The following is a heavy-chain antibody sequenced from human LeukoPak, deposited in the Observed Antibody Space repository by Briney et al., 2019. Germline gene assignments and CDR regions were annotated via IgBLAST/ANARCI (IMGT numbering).Heavy chain of an antibody. J-gene: IGHJ5*02. CDR3: ARRYGSGANTDWFDP. CDR2: IYYSGTT. V-gene: IGHV4-30-4*08. CDR1: GGSISSGDHH. Sequence: SQTLCLTCTVSGGSISSGDHHWSWLRQPPGKDPEWIAYIYYSGTTYYNPSLKSRLTISLDTSKNQFSLKLSSVTAADTAVYYCARRYGSGANTDWFDPWGQGTLVTVSS. D-gene: IGHD3-10*01.